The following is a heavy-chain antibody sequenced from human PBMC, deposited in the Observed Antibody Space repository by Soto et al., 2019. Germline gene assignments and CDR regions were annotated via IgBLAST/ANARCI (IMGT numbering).Heavy chain of an antibody. CDR1: GGSIISNYW. J-gene: IGHJ5*02. V-gene: IGHV4-39*01. Sequence: PSVTLSLTCGVSGGSIISNYWWAWIRQPPGKGLEWVVTIFYSGTTYHNPPLKGRVTASVDRSENQFSLKLTSVTASDTAVYYCARLDFRSGYYGGRFDPWGQGTLVTVSS. D-gene: IGHD3-3*01. CDR3: ARLDFRSGYYGGRFDP. CDR2: IFYSGTT.